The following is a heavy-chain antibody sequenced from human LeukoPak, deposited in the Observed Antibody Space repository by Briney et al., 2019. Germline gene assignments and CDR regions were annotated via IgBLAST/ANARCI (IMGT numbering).Heavy chain of an antibody. D-gene: IGHD3-3*01. CDR2: ISAYNGDT. CDR1: GYTFTNYG. CDR3: ATLGDVLRLFPLISLDGMDV. Sequence: ASVKVSCNASGYTFTNYGITWVRQAPRQGLEWMGWISAYNGDTNYAQRFQGRITMTTDTSTTTAYMELRSLRPDHTAVYYCATLGDVLRLFPLISLDGMDVWGQGTTVTVSS. V-gene: IGHV1-18*01. J-gene: IGHJ6*02.